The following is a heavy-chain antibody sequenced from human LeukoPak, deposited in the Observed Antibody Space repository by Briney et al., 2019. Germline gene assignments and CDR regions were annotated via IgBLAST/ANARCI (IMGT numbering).Heavy chain of an antibody. J-gene: IGHJ3*02. V-gene: IGHV4-61*02. D-gene: IGHD1-26*01. CDR3: ARDRRELLRDLTFDI. CDR2: IYTSGST. CDR1: GGSISSGSYY. Sequence: PSETLSLTCTVSGGSISSGSYYWSWIRQPAGKGLEWIGRIYTSGSTNYNPSLKSRVTISVDTSKNQFSLKLSSVTAADTAVYYCARDRRELLRDLTFDIWGQGTMVTVSS.